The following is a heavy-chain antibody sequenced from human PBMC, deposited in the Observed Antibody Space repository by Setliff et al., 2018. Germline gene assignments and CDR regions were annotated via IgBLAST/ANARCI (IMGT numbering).Heavy chain of an antibody. V-gene: IGHV4-59*12. Sequence: SETLSLTCTVSGGSISSYYWSWIRQPPGKGLEWIGYIYYSGSTNYNPSLKSRVTISVDTSKNQFSLKLSSVTAADTAVYYCARGRYSYGLNWFDPWGQGTLVTVSS. J-gene: IGHJ5*02. D-gene: IGHD5-18*01. CDR2: IYYSGST. CDR3: ARGRYSYGLNWFDP. CDR1: GGSISSYY.